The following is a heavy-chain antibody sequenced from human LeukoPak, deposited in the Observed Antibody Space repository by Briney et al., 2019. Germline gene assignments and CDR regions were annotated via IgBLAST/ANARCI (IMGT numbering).Heavy chain of an antibody. CDR1: GFTFSSYE. CDR3: ARGRGYDFWSGYYCD. Sequence: PGGSLRLSCAASGFTFSSYEMNWVRQAPGKGLEWVSYISSRGSTIYYADSVKGRFTISRDNAKNSLYLQMNSLRAEDTAVYYCARGRGYDFWSGYYCDWGQGTLVTVSS. D-gene: IGHD3-3*01. J-gene: IGHJ4*02. V-gene: IGHV3-48*03. CDR2: ISSRGSTI.